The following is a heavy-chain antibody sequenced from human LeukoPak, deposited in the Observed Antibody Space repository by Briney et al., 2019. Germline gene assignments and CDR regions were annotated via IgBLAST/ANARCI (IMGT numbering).Heavy chain of an antibody. Sequence: ASVKVSCKAFGYTFTSNYMHWVRQAPGQGPEWMGVISPSGGSTTYAQKLQGRVTMTTDTSTSTAYMELRSLRSDDTAVYYCASAAAAGTYYYYYMDVRGKGTTVTISS. D-gene: IGHD6-13*01. J-gene: IGHJ6*03. CDR1: GYTFTSNY. CDR2: ISPSGGST. CDR3: ASAAAAGTYYYYYMDV. V-gene: IGHV1-46*01.